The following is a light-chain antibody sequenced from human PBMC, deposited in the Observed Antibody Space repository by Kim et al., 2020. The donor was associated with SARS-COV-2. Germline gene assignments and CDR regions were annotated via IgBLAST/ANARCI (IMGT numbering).Light chain of an antibody. CDR1: QSVLHSANNN. J-gene: IGKJ1*01. Sequence: DIVMTQSPDSLAVSLGERATITCKSSQSVLHSANNNLAWYQQKPGQPPKLLIYWASTRESGVPDRISGSGSGTDFTLTINSLQAEDVALYYCQQYYAIPWTFGQGTKVDIK. V-gene: IGKV4-1*01. CDR2: WAS. CDR3: QQYYAIPWT.